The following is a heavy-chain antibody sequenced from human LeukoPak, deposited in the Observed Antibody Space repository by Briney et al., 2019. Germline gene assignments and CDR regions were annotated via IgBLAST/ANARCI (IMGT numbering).Heavy chain of an antibody. CDR2: ISYDGSNK. D-gene: IGHD3-16*01. CDR3: AKGSIGATYYDYVWGSSAGYYFDY. J-gene: IGHJ4*02. V-gene: IGHV3-30*18. Sequence: PGGSLRLSCAASGFTFSSYGMHWVRQAPGKGLEWVAVISYDGSNKYYADSVKGRFTISRDNSKNTLYLQMNSLRAEDTAVYYCAKGSIGATYYDYVWGSSAGYYFDYWGQGTLVTVSS. CDR1: GFTFSSYG.